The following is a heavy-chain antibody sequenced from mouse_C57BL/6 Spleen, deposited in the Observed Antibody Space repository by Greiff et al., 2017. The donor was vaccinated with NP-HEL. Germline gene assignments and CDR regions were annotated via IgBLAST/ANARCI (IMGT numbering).Heavy chain of an antibody. V-gene: IGHV6-3*01. J-gene: IGHJ2*01. CDR3: TDITSVDEDY. D-gene: IGHD1-1*01. CDR2: IRLKSDNYAT. CDR1: GFTFSNYW. Sequence: EVKLQESGGGLVQPGGSMKLSCVASGFTFSNYWMNWVRQSPEKGLEWVAQIRLKSDNYATDYAESVKGRFTISRDDSKSSVYLQMNNLRAEDTGIYYCTDITSVDEDYWGQGTTLTVSS.